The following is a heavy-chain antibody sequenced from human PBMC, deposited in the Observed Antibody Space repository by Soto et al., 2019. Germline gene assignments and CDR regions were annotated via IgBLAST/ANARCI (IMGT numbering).Heavy chain of an antibody. Sequence: SETLSLTCTVSGGSISSYYWSWIRQPPGKGLEWIGYIYYSGSTNYNPSLKSRVTISVDTSKNQFSLKLSSVTTADTAVYYCAATYYHDSSGYLGGDYYFHYWGQGTLVTVS. V-gene: IGHV4-59*01. CDR2: IYYSGST. CDR1: GGSISSYY. J-gene: IGHJ4*02. D-gene: IGHD3-22*01. CDR3: AATYYHDSSGYLGGDYYFHY.